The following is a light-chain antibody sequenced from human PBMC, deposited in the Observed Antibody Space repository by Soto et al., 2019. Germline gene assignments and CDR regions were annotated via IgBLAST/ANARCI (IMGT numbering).Light chain of an antibody. Sequence: DIQMTQSPSSLSASVGDRVTITCRASQSISSYLNWYQQKPGKAPKLLIDAASSLQSGVPSRFSGSGSGTDFTLTISSLQPEDFATYYCQQSYSTPRTWTFGQWTKVEIK. CDR2: AAS. J-gene: IGKJ1*01. V-gene: IGKV1-39*01. CDR3: QQSYSTPRTWT. CDR1: QSISSY.